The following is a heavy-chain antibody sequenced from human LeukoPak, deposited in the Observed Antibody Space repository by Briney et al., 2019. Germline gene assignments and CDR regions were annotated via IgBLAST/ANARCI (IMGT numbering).Heavy chain of an antibody. CDR3: ASNGYDSGGYYSD. D-gene: IGHD3-22*01. Sequence: SETLSLTCTVSGGSISSSSYYWGWIRQPPGKGLEWIGSIYYSGSTYYNPSLKSRVTISVDTSKNQFSLKLSSVTAADTAVYYCASNGYDSGGYYSDWGQGTLVTVSS. CDR2: IYYSGST. J-gene: IGHJ4*02. CDR1: GGSISSSSYY. V-gene: IGHV4-39*01.